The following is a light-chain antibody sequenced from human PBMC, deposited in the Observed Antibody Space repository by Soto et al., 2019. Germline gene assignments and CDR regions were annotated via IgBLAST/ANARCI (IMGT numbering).Light chain of an antibody. CDR2: DAS. CDR3: QHYNSYSEA. V-gene: IGKV1-5*01. Sequence: DIQMTQSDSTLSASVGDRVTITCLASQSISSWLAWYQQKPGKAPKFLIYDASNLESGVPSRFSGSGSGTDFTLTISCLQSEDFATYYCQHYNSYSEAFGQGTKVDIK. CDR1: QSISSW. J-gene: IGKJ1*01.